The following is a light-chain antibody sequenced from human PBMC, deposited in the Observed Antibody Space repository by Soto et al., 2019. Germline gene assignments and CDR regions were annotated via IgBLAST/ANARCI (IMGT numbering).Light chain of an antibody. V-gene: IGKV3-20*01. CDR3: QQFGSSPGFT. CDR2: GAS. CDR1: QNINSRY. J-gene: IGKJ3*01. Sequence: EIVLTQSPGTLSLSPGERATLSCRASQNINSRYLAWYQQKPGQAPRLLIYGASSRATGIPDRFSGSGSGTDFTITISRLEPEDFAVYYCQQFGSSPGFTFGPGTKVDI.